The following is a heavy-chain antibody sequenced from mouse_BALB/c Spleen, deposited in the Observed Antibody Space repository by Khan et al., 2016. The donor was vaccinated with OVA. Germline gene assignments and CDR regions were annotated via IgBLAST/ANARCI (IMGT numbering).Heavy chain of an antibody. CDR3: AEEGADYWCDSMSCN. D-gene: IGHD2-14*01. CDR1: GYTFTTYT. CDR2: INPTNGNT. V-gene: IGHV1-4*01. Sequence: QVQLQQSGAELARPGATVKMSCTASGYTFTTYTMHWVKQRPGQGLEWIGYINPTNGNTNYNPKFQDKSTLTADKSSSTAYLQLSSLTSDYSAVYYTAEEGADYWCDSMSCNWGQGTMVTVSA. J-gene: IGHJ3*01.